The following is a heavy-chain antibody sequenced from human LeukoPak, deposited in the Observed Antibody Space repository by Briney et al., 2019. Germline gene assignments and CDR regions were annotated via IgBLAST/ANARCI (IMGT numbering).Heavy chain of an antibody. CDR3: PRADSTDGFDI. CDR2: IGSSGTTV. V-gene: IGHV3-11*04. D-gene: IGHD3/OR15-3a*01. CDR1: GFTFSDHY. J-gene: IGHJ3*02. Sequence: GGALRLSCAASGFTFSDHYMTWIRQAPGKGVEWVSYIGSSGTTVYYADSVKGRFTISRDNANSSVYLEMSSLRADDSALSYCPRADSTDGFDIWGHGTMVTVSS.